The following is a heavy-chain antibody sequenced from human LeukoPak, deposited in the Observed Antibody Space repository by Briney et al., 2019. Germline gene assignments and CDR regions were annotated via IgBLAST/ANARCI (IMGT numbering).Heavy chain of an antibody. V-gene: IGHV4-34*01. J-gene: IGHJ4*02. CDR1: GGSFSGYY. D-gene: IGHD5-24*01. Sequence: PSETLSLTSAVYGGSFSGYYWSWIRQPPGKGLEWIGEINHSGSTNYNPSLKSRVTISVDTSKNQFSLKLSSVTAADTAVYYCARGSRDGYIEYYFDYWGQGTLVTVSS. CDR2: INHSGST. CDR3: ARGSRDGYIEYYFDY.